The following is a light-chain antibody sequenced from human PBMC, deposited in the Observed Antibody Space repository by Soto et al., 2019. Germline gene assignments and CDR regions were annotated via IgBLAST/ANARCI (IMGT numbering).Light chain of an antibody. CDR1: SSDVGAYNY. V-gene: IGLV2-14*01. CDR2: DVN. J-gene: IGLJ2*01. CDR3: SSYTSSNTVI. Sequence: QSALTQPASVSGSPGQSITISCTGTSSDVGAYNYVSWYQQHPGKAPKLMIYDVNNRPSGVSNRFSGSKSGNTASLTISGLLAEDEADYYCSSYTSSNTVIFGGGTKLTVL.